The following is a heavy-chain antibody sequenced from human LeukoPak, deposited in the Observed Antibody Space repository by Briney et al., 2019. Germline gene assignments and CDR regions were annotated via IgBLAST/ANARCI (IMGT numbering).Heavy chain of an antibody. V-gene: IGHV3-66*02. D-gene: IGHD2-15*01. CDR2: IYVGDNV. CDR3: AKGVDYCSGGSCPADY. J-gene: IGHJ4*02. CDR1: GFIVSNNY. Sequence: GGSLRLSCVASGFIVSNNYLNWVRQAPGKGLEWLSIIYVGDNVYYADSVKGRFTISRDNSKNTLFLQMNSLRAEDTAVYYCAKGVDYCSGGSCPADYWGPGTLVTVSS.